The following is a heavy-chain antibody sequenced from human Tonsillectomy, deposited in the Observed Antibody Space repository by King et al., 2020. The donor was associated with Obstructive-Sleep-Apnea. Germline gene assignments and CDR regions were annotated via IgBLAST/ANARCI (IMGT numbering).Heavy chain of an antibody. CDR1: GFTFSNYA. D-gene: IGHD4-23*01. V-gene: IGHV3-23*04. J-gene: IGHJ4*02. CDR3: AKGDEYGGDFDS. Sequence: VQLVESGGGLVQPGGSLRLSCAASGFTFSNYAMDWVRQAPGKGLKWVSGMSGSGFTTFYADPVKGRFTISRDNSKNTLYLQMNSLRVDDTAIYYCAKGDEYGGDFDSWGRGIQVIVSS. CDR2: MSGSGFTT.